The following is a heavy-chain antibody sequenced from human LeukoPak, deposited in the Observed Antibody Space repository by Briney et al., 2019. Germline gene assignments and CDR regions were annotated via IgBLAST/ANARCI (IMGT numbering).Heavy chain of an antibody. CDR1: GFTFDIYG. V-gene: IGHV3-48*04. D-gene: IGHD3-16*01. CDR2: ISSGSSPK. CDR3: ARGDDGAY. Sequence: GGSLRLSCAASGFTFDIYGMNWIRQAPGKGLEWVSHISSGSSPKYYADSVRGRFSISRDNAKKSLYLQMNSLRVEDTAVYYCARGDDGAYWGQGTLVTVSS. J-gene: IGHJ4*02.